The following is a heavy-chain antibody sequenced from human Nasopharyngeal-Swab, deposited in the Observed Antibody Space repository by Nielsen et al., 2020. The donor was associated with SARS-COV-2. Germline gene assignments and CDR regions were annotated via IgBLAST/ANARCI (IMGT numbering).Heavy chain of an antibody. V-gene: IGHV4-34*01. CDR3: ARGEGITGTTPGAFDI. CDR2: INHSGST. J-gene: IGHJ3*02. Sequence: WIRQPPGKGLEWIGEINHSGSTNYNPSLKRRVTISVDTSKNQFSLKLSSVTAADTAVYYCARGEGITGTTPGAFDIWGQGTMGTVSS. D-gene: IGHD1-7*01.